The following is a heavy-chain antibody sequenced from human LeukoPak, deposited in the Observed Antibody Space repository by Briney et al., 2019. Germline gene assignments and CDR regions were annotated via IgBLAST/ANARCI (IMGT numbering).Heavy chain of an antibody. J-gene: IGHJ3*02. D-gene: IGHD2-8*02. CDR3: ARVVGKSTGHNPSTGGAFDI. Sequence: SETPALTCAVYGGSFSGYYWSWIRQPPGKGLEWIGEINHSGSTNYNPSLKSRVTISVDTSKNQLSLKLSSVTAADTAVYYCARVVGKSTGHNPSTGGAFDIWGQGTMVTVSS. V-gene: IGHV4-34*01. CDR2: INHSGST. CDR1: GGSFSGYY.